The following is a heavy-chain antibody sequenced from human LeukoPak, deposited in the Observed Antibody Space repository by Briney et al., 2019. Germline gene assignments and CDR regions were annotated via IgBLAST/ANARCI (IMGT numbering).Heavy chain of an antibody. D-gene: IGHD3-10*01. Sequence: ASVKVSCKASGYTXIDYYMHWVRQAPGQGLEWMGWINPKSGGTNYAQKFQGRVTMTWDTSINTAYIELSGLRSDDTAVYYCARGRTLVRGIIVRGDYWGQGTLVTVSS. J-gene: IGHJ4*02. V-gene: IGHV1-2*02. CDR1: GYTXIDYY. CDR3: ARGRTLVRGIIVRGDY. CDR2: INPKSGGT.